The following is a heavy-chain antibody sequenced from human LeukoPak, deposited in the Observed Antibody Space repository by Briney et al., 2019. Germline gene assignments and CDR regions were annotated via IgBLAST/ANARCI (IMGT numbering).Heavy chain of an antibody. CDR3: ARDMGLQGLGMDV. J-gene: IGHJ6*03. CDR1: GFTFSSYW. V-gene: IGHV3-7*01. CDR2: IKQDGSEK. Sequence: GGSLRLSCAASGFTFSSYWMSWVRQAPGKGLEWVANIKQDGSEKYYVDSVKGRFTISRDNAKNSLYLQMNSLRAEDAAVYYCARDMGLQGLGMDVWGKGTTVTVSS. D-gene: IGHD4/OR15-4a*01.